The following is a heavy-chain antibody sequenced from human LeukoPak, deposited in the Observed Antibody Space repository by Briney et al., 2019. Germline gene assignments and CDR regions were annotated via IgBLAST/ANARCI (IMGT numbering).Heavy chain of an antibody. V-gene: IGHV1-18*01. D-gene: IGHD6-13*01. CDR2: ISAYNGNT. Sequence: ASVKVSCKASGYTFTSNGISWVRQAPGQGLEWMGWISAYNGNTNYAQKLQGRVTMTTDTSTSTAYMELRSLRSDDTAVYYCARDPGIAAAGTGRFDPWGQGTLVTVSS. CDR1: GYTFTSNG. J-gene: IGHJ5*02. CDR3: ARDPGIAAAGTGRFDP.